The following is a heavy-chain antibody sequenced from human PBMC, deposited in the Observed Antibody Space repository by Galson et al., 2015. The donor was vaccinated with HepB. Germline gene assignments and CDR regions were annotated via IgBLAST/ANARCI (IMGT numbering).Heavy chain of an antibody. V-gene: IGHV5-51*06. Sequence: KVSCKASGGTFSSYAISWVRQAPGQGLEWMGGIIYPGDSDTRYSPSFQGQVTISADKSISTVYLQWSSLKASDTAMYYCARWPGYCSSSSCWGIDYWGQGTLVTVS. D-gene: IGHD2-2*01. CDR2: IYPGDSDT. CDR1: GGTFSSYA. J-gene: IGHJ4*02. CDR3: ARWPGYCSSSSCWGIDY.